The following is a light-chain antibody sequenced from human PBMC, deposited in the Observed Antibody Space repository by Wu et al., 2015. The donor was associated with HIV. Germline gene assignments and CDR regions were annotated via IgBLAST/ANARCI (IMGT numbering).Light chain of an antibody. J-gene: IGKJ5*01. CDR3: QQRENWPIT. Sequence: EIVLTQSPAILSLSPGERATPSCWASQSVRSYLAWYQQKPGQSPRLLIYAASNRAPGIPARFSGRGSGTDFTLTISSLEPEDFAVYYCQQRENWPITFGQGT. V-gene: IGKV3-11*01. CDR2: AAS. CDR1: QSVRSY.